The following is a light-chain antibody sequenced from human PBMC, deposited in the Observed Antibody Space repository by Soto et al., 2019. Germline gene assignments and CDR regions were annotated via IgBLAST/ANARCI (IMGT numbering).Light chain of an antibody. CDR1: SSDVGGSGL. CDR3: VAWDDCLSGWV. J-gene: IGLJ3*02. CDR2: EGF. Sequence: QSALTQPASVSGSPGQSITISCTGTSSDVGGSGLVSWYQFHPGKAPKLLIFEGFKRPSGVSNRFSGSKSGSTASLTISGRQAEDEADYYCVAWDDCLSGWVFGGGTKVTVL. V-gene: IGLV2-23*01.